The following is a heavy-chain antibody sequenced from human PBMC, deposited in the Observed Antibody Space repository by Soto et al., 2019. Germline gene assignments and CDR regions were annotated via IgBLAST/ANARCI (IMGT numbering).Heavy chain of an antibody. J-gene: IGHJ3*02. Sequence: SVKVSCKASGGTFSSYAISWVRQAPGQGLEWMGGIIPIFGTANYAQKFQGRVTITADESTSTAYMELSSLRSEDTAVYYCARDHRITGTNDAFDIWGQGTMVTVSS. CDR2: IIPIFGTA. V-gene: IGHV1-69*13. CDR1: GGTFSSYA. D-gene: IGHD1-20*01. CDR3: ARDHRITGTNDAFDI.